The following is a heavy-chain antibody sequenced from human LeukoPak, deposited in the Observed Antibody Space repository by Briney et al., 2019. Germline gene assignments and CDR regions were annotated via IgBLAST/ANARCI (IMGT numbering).Heavy chain of an antibody. Sequence: ASVKVSCKASGYTFTSFDINWVRQATGQGLEWKGWMNPNNGNTGFMQKFQGRVTMTRNTSISTAYMELSSLRSDDTAVYYCARARITMMAFDVWGQGTVVTVSS. D-gene: IGHD3-22*01. J-gene: IGHJ3*01. CDR1: GYTFTSFD. CDR2: MNPNNGNT. CDR3: ARARITMMAFDV. V-gene: IGHV1-8*01.